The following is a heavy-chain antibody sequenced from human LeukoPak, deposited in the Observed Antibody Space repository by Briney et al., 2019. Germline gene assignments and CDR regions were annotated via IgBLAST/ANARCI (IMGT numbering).Heavy chain of an antibody. J-gene: IGHJ5*02. CDR1: GYTFTGYY. D-gene: IGHD2-15*01. CDR2: INPNSGGT. CDR3: ARAEEYCSGGSCYSVDWFDP. V-gene: IGHV1-2*02. Sequence: ASVKVSCKASGYTFTGYYMHWVRQAPGQGLEWMGWINPNSGGTNYAQKLQGRVTMTTDTSTSTAYMELRSLRSDDTAVYYCARAEEYCSGGSCYSVDWFDPWGQGTLVTVSS.